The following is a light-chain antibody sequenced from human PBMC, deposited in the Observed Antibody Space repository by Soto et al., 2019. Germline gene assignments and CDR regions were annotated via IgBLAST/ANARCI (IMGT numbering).Light chain of an antibody. CDR1: QSISSY. CDR3: QQSYRTTT. Sequence: DIQMTQSPSSLSASVGDRVTITCRASQSISSYLNWYQQKPGKAPKLLIYTASSLQSGVPSRFSGSGSGTDFTLTISSLQPEYFATYYCQQSYRTTTFGGGTKVEIK. V-gene: IGKV1-39*01. J-gene: IGKJ4*01. CDR2: TAS.